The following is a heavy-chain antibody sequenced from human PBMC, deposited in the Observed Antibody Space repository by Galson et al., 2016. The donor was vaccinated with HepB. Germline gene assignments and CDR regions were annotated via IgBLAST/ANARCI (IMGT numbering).Heavy chain of an antibody. D-gene: IGHD4-23*01. V-gene: IGHV3-49*03. CDR3: VADHGGFDALDF. CDR2: IGGKTYGVTI. J-gene: IGHJ4*02. CDR1: GFTFVDYA. Sequence: SLRLSCAASGFTFVDYAMGWCRQAPGKGLEWIGYIGGKTYGVTIRYAASVKGRSTISRDDSKNIAYLQMDSLNAEDTAIYYCVADHGGFDALDFWGQGTLVTVSS.